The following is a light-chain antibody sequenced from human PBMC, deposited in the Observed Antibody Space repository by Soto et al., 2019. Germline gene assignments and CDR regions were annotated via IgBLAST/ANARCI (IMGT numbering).Light chain of an antibody. CDR2: VAS. V-gene: IGKV1-39*01. CDR3: QQSYSTPYT. Sequence: DIQVTQSPSSLSASVGDRITITCRASQSISTYLNWYLQKPGEAPKLLIYVASSLQSGVPSRFSGSGSGPDVTLTISSLQPEDFATYYCQQSYSTPYTFGQGTKLEIK. CDR1: QSISTY. J-gene: IGKJ2*01.